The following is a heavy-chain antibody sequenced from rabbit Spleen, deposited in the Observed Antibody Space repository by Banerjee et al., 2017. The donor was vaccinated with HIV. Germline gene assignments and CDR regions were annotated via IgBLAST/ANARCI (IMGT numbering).Heavy chain of an antibody. CDR1: GFSCSYKCV. D-gene: IGHD1-1*01. CDR3: ARDLADVIGWNLDL. Sequence: QEQLVESGGGLVKPEGSLTLTCTGSGFSCSYKCVMCWVRQAPGKGLQWIGCINTISGTAVYTTWAKGRFPISRTSSTTVALRLTSLTAADTATYFCARDLADVIGWNLDLWGPGTLVTVS. CDR2: INTISGTA. V-gene: IGHV1S45*01. J-gene: IGHJ4*01.